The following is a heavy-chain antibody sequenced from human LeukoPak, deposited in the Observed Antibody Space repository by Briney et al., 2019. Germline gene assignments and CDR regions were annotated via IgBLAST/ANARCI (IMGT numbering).Heavy chain of an antibody. CDR2: ISGSGDST. CDR3: VKLVGVGELFWGHFLEDS. CDR1: GFPFSSYA. V-gene: IGHV3-23*01. J-gene: IGHJ4*02. D-gene: IGHD3-10*01. Sequence: PGGSLRLSCAASGFPFSSYAMSWVRQAPGKGLEWVSAISGSGDSTYYADSVKGRFTISRDNSKNTLYLQMNSLRAEDTAVYYCVKLVGVGELFWGHFLEDSWGQGTLVTVSS.